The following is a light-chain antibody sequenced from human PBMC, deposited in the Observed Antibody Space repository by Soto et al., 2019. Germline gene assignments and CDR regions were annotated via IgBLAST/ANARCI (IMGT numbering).Light chain of an antibody. CDR2: GTS. CDR3: QQYNSYSPLT. V-gene: IGKV3-20*01. J-gene: IGKJ3*01. CDR1: QSVSSNY. Sequence: ENVLTQSPGTLSLSPGERATLSCRASQSVSSNYITWYQQKPGQAPRLLIYGTSARATDIPARFSGSGSGTEFTLTISSLQPDDFATYYCQQYNSYSPLTFGPGTKVDIK.